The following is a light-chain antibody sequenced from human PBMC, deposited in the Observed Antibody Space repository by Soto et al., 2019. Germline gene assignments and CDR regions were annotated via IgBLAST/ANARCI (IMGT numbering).Light chain of an antibody. CDR1: QSVSSSY. CDR3: QQYNNWPQT. V-gene: IGKV3-20*01. J-gene: IGKJ1*01. CDR2: GAS. Sequence: EIVLTQSPGTLSLSPGDRATLSCRASQSVSSSYLAWYQQKPGQAPGLLIYGASSRATGIPDRFSGSGSATEFTLTISSLQSEDFAAYYCQQYNNWPQTFGPGTKVDIK.